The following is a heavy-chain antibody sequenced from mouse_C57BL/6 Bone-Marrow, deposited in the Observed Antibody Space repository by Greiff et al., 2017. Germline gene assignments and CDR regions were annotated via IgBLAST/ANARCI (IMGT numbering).Heavy chain of an antibody. CDR3: ARGNYGSSYEDWYFDV. J-gene: IGHJ1*03. CDR1: GYAFSSYW. D-gene: IGHD1-1*01. V-gene: IGHV1-80*01. CDR2: IYPGDGDT. Sequence: QVQLQQSGAELVKPGASVKISCKASGYAFSSYWMNWVKQRPGKGLEWIGQIYPGDGDTNYNGKFKGKATLTADKSSSTAYMQLSSLTSEDSAVYFCARGNYGSSYEDWYFDVWGTGTTVTVSS.